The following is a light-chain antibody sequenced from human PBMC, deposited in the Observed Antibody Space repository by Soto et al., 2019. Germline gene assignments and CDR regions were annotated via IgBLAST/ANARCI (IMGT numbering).Light chain of an antibody. Sequence: ERVMTRCPAILSLSPGERATLSCRASQSVSSNLAWYQQKPGQAPRLLIYGASTRATGIPARFSGSGFGTEFTLTISRLEPEDFAVYYCHQYGSSPDTFGQGTKVDIK. V-gene: IGKV3-15*01. CDR2: GAS. CDR1: QSVSSN. CDR3: HQYGSSPDT. J-gene: IGKJ1*01.